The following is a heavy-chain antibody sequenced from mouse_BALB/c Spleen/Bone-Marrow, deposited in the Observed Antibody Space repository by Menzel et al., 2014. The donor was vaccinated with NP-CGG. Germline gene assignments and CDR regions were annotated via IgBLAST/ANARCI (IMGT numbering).Heavy chain of an antibody. CDR1: GFTFSSYG. J-gene: IGHJ4*01. Sequence: EVKVVESGGDLVKPGGSLKLSCAASGFTFSSYGMSWVRQTPDISLEWVATISSRGTYTYYPDSVKGRFTISRDNAKNTLCLQMSGLKSEDTAIYYCARQRDYFAMDYWGLGTSVTVSS. V-gene: IGHV5-6*01. CDR2: ISSRGTYT. CDR3: ARQRDYFAMDY.